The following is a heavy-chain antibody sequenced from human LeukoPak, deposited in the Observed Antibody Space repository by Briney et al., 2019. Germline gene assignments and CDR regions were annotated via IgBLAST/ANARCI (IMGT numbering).Heavy chain of an antibody. Sequence: GGSLRLSCAASGFTFSSYWMHWVRQAPGKGLVWVSRINSDGSTTYYADSVKGRFTISRDNAKSTLYLQLNSLRAEDTAVYYCARGNYYGMDVWGQGTTVTVSS. V-gene: IGHV3-74*01. CDR3: ARGNYYGMDV. CDR2: INSDGSTT. CDR1: GFTFSSYW. J-gene: IGHJ6*02.